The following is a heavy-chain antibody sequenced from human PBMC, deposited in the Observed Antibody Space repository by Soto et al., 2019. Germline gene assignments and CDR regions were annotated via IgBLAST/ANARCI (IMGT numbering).Heavy chain of an antibody. CDR1: GXSFSDYA. Sequence: LRLSFAASGXSFSDYAMIWVRQAPGKGLEWVSGLYGSAGGIHYADSVKGRFTISRDNYANSVYLQMNSLRVEDTAMYYCAKDVVSRDGVWLAHDWGQGTVVTVSS. CDR2: LYGSAGGI. V-gene: IGHV3-23*01. CDR3: AKDVVSRDGVWLAHD. J-gene: IGHJ1*01. D-gene: IGHD5-12*01.